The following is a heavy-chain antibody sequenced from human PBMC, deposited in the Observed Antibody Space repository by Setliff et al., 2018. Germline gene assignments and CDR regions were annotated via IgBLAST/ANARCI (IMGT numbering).Heavy chain of an antibody. CDR3: ARDGSAFFYQN. CDR2: IIPTLLGPA. D-gene: IGHD1-26*01. V-gene: IGHV1-69*13. J-gene: IGHJ4*02. CDR1: GGTFSSNG. Sequence: GASVKVSCKTSGGTFSSNGFSWVRQAPGQGLEWMGGIIPTLLGPANYAQKFQGRVTITADESTSTVFMELSSLRSDDTATYYCARDGSAFFYQNWGQGSLVTVSS.